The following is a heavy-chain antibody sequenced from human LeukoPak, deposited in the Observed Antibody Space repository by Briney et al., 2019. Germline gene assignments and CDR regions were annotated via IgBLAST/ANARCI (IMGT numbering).Heavy chain of an antibody. V-gene: IGHV3-23*01. Sequence: PGGSLRLSCAASGFTFRTYAMRWVRQAPGKGLEWVSAVRDSGSDTYYADSVKGRFTISRDNSKNTLYLQMNSLRAEDTAIYYCAKTSRVKSAYDSPFDYWGQGTLVTVSS. CDR2: VRDSGSDT. CDR3: AKTSRVKSAYDSPFDY. J-gene: IGHJ4*02. D-gene: IGHD5-12*01. CDR1: GFTFRTYA.